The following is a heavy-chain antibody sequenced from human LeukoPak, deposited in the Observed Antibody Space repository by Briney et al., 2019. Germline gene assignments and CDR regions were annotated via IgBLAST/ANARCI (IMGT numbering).Heavy chain of an antibody. CDR1: GFTFSSYA. CDR3: AKDGDSSGWYGGY. D-gene: IGHD6-19*01. J-gene: IGHJ4*02. Sequence: GGSLRLSCAASGFTFSSYAMSWVRQAPGKGLEWVSAISGSGGSTYYADSVEGRFTISRDNSKNTLYLQMNSLRAEDTAVYYCAKDGDSSGWYGGYWGQGTLVTVSS. CDR2: ISGSGGST. V-gene: IGHV3-23*01.